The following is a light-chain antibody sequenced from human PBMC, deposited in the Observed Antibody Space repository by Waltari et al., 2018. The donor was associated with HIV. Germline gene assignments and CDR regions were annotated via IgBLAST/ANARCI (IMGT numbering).Light chain of an antibody. CDR2: AAS. CDR1: QGIDNY. J-gene: IGKJ4*01. V-gene: IGKV1-27*01. Sequence: DVQMTQSTSYLSASVGARVSITCRASQGIDNYLAWYQQRPGKVPKLLIYAASTLQSGVPSRFSGRRSGTDFTLTISSLQPEDVATYYCQKYNSAPPTFGGGTKVEIK. CDR3: QKYNSAPPT.